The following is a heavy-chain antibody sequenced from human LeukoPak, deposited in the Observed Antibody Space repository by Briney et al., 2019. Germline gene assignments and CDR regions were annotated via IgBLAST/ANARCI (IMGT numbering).Heavy chain of an antibody. CDR3: ARGPRGYPDY. CDR2: INPNSGGT. Sequence: ASVKVSCKTSGYTFTAYHIHWVRQAPGQGLEWMGWINPNSGGTNYAQKFQGRVTMTRDTSITTAYMELNRLRSDDTAVYYCARGPRGYPDYWGQGTLVTVSS. V-gene: IGHV1-2*02. J-gene: IGHJ4*02. CDR1: GYTFTAYH. D-gene: IGHD3-16*02.